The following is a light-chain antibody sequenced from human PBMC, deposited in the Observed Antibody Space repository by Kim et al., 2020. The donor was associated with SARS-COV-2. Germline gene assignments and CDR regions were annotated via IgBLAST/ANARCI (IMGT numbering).Light chain of an antibody. J-gene: IGKJ2*01. CDR2: DAS. CDR3: QQYNSPYT. CDR1: QSISSW. V-gene: IGKV1-5*01. Sequence: DIQMTQSPSTLSASVGDRVTITCRASQSISSWLAWYQQKPGKAPKVLIYDASSLESGVPSRFSGSGSGTEFTLTISSLQPDDFAAYYCQQYNSPYTFGQGTKLEI.